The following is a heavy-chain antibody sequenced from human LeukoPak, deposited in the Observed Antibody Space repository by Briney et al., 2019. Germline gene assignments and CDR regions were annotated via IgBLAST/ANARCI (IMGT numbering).Heavy chain of an antibody. Sequence: PGGSLRLSCAASGFTFSSYGMHWVRQAPGKGLEWAAVIWYDGSNTYYADSVKGRFTISRDNSKNTLYLQMNSLRAEDTAVYYCARDWGPITFGGVIAPPGYWGQGTLVTVSS. V-gene: IGHV3-33*01. CDR1: GFTFSSYG. CDR3: ARDWGPITFGGVIAPPGY. J-gene: IGHJ4*02. D-gene: IGHD3-16*02. CDR2: IWYDGSNT.